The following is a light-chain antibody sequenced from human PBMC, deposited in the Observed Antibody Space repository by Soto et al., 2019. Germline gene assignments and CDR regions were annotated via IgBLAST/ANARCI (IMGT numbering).Light chain of an antibody. Sequence: EIVMTQPPATLSVSPGERATLSCRASQSVGSNLAWYQQKPGQAPRLLIYGTSTRATGIPARFSGSGSGTEFTLTISSLQSEDFAVYYCQQYNNWPPDFTFGQGTKLEIK. CDR1: QSVGSN. J-gene: IGKJ2*01. CDR2: GTS. CDR3: QQYNNWPPDFT. V-gene: IGKV3-15*01.